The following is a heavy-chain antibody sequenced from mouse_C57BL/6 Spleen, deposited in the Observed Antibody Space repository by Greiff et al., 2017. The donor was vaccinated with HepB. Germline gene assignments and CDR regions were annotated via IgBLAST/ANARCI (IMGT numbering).Heavy chain of an antibody. CDR1: GFNIKNTY. CDR2: IDPANGNT. V-gene: IGHV14-3*01. J-gene: IGHJ3*01. CDR3: ARGAIYYDYDEGFAY. Sequence: EVQLQESVAELVRPGASVKLSCTASGFNIKNTYMHWVKQRPEQGLEWIGRIDPANGNTKYAPKFQGKATITADTSSNTASLQLSSLTSEDTAIYYCARGAIYYDYDEGFAYWGQGTLVTVSA. D-gene: IGHD2-4*01.